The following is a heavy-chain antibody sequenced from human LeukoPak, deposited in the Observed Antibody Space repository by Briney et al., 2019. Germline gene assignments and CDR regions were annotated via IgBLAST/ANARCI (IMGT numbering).Heavy chain of an antibody. V-gene: IGHV4-39*07. D-gene: IGHD2-21*02. Sequence: PSETLSLTCTVSGGSITSSPYHWAWIRQPPGRGPEWIGTVSHTGATQYSPSLTSRVTISLDTSKNQFSLGLNSVTAADTAIFYCARSMVTTDRNFDHWGQGTLVTVSS. CDR3: ARSMVTTDRNFDH. J-gene: IGHJ4*01. CDR1: GGSITSSPYH. CDR2: VSHTGAT.